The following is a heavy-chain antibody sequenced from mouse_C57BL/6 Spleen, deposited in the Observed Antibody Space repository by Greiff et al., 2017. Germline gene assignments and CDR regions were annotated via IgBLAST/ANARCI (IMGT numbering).Heavy chain of an antibody. J-gene: IGHJ2*01. D-gene: IGHD2-5*01. CDR1: GYTFTSYW. CDR2: IDPSDSYT. Sequence: QVQLQQPGAELVMPGASVKLSCKASGYTFTSYWMHWVKQRPGQGLEWIGEIDPSDSYTNYNQKFKGKSTLTVDKSSSTAYMQLSSLTSEDSAVYYCASSYYSNFYYFDDWGQGTTLTVSS. CDR3: ASSYYSNFYYFDD. V-gene: IGHV1-69*01.